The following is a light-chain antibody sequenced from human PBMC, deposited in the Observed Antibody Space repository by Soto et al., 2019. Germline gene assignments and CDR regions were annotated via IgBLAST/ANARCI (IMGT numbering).Light chain of an antibody. CDR1: SSKIGNNY. CDR2: ENN. CDR3: GTWDSSLSAYV. Sequence: PGQKVTISCSGSSSKIGNNYVSWYQQLPGTAPKLLIYENNKRPSGIPDRFSGSKSGTSATLGITGLQTGDEADYYCGTWDSSLSAYVFGTGTKVTVL. V-gene: IGLV1-51*02. J-gene: IGLJ1*01.